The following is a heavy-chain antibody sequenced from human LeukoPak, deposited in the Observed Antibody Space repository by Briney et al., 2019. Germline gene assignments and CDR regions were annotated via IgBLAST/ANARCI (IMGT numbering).Heavy chain of an antibody. CDR1: GFTFSSYA. CDR3: AKDPSTYYYDSSGFPNWFDP. J-gene: IGHJ5*02. Sequence: PGASLRLSCAASGFTFSSYAMSWVRQAPGKGLEWVSAISGSGGSTYYADSVKGWFTISRDNSKNTLYLQMNSLRAEDTAVYYCAKDPSTYYYDSSGFPNWFDPWGQGTLVTVSS. V-gene: IGHV3-23*01. D-gene: IGHD3-22*01. CDR2: ISGSGGST.